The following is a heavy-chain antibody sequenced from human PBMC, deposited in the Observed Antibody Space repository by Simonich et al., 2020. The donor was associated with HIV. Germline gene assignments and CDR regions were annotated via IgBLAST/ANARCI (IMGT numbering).Heavy chain of an antibody. CDR2: IKSDGTTT. J-gene: IGHJ3*01. CDR3: YGAFDV. V-gene: IGHV3-74*01. Sequence: EVQLVESGGGLVQPGGSLRLSCAASGFTFGSHWMHWVRQAPGKGLVWVSRIKSDGTTTIYADSVKGRFIISRDNAKNTLYLQMNSLRTEDTAVYFCYGAFDVWGQGTMVTVSS. CDR1: GFTFGSHW. D-gene: IGHD4-17*01.